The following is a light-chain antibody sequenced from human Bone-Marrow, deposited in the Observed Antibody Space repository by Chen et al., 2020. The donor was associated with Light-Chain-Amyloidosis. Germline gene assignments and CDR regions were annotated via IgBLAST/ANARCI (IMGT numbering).Light chain of an antibody. CDR1: QSVLYSSNNKNY. V-gene: IGKV4-1*01. Sequence: DIVMTQSPDSLAVSLGERATIICRSNQSVLYSSNNKNYLAWYQQKPGQPPKLLMYWASTRESGVPDRFSGSGSGTHFTLTINSLQAEDVAVYYCQQYYNTPLTFGGGTKVEIK. J-gene: IGKJ4*01. CDR2: WAS. CDR3: QQYYNTPLT.